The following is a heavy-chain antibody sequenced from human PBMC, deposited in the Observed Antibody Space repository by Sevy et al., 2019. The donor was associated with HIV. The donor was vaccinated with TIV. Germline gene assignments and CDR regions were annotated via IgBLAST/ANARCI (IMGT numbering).Heavy chain of an antibody. D-gene: IGHD3-22*01. J-gene: IGHJ4*02. Sequence: GGSLRLSCAASGFTFSSYWMTWVRQAPGKGLEWVANIKQDMSEKYYAETVKGPFTISRDKARNSLYLQMESLRAEDTAVYYCARAQQVTMLVVIGGLYFDFWGQGTLVTVSS. CDR2: IKQDMSEK. CDR3: ARAQQVTMLVVIGGLYFDF. CDR1: GFTFSSYW. V-gene: IGHV3-7*01.